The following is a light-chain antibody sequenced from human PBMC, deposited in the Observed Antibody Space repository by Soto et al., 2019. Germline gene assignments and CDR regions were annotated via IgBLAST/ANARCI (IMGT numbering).Light chain of an antibody. CDR2: GAS. CDR1: QNVNSD. CDR3: QQYNKWPPLYT. V-gene: IGKV3-15*01. Sequence: EIVMTQSPVILSVSPGERATLSCRASQNVNSDLAWYQQKPGQAPRILIYGASTRATDIPARISGSGSGTDFTLTISSLQSEDFALYYCQQYNKWPPLYTFGQGTKLEIK. J-gene: IGKJ2*01.